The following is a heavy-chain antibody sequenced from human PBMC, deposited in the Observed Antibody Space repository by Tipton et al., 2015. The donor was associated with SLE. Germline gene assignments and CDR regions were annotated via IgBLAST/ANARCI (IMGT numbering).Heavy chain of an antibody. CDR2: IYHSGST. V-gene: IGHV4-38-2*02. J-gene: IGHJ4*02. D-gene: IGHD2-15*01. CDR3: ASQNGEGYCSGGSCPGD. CDR1: GYSISSGYY. Sequence: TLSLTCTVSGYSISSGYYWGWIRQPPGKGLEWIGSIYHSGSTYYNPSLKSRVTISVDTSKNQFSLKLSSVTAADTAVYYCASQNGEGYCSGGSCPGDWGQGTLVTVSS.